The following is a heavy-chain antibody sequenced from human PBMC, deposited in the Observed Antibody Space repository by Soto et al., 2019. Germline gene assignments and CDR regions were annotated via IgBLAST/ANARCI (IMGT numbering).Heavy chain of an antibody. CDR2: MNPNSGNT. CDR3: AKPGIARAGTGGFDY. V-gene: IGHV1-8*02. CDR1: GYTFTSYD. Sequence: GASVKVSCKASGYTFTSYDINWVRQATGQRLEWMGWMNPNSGNTGYAQKFQGRLAMTRDTSISTAYMELSSLTSEDTALYYCAKPGIARAGTGGFDYWGQGTLVTVSS. J-gene: IGHJ4*02. D-gene: IGHD6-13*01.